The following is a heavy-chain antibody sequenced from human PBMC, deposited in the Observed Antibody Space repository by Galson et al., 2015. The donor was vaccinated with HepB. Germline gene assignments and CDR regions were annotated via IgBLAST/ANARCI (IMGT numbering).Heavy chain of an antibody. CDR3: ARGSYYDSSGYYLPFDY. V-gene: IGHV3-30-3*01. Sequence: SLRLSCAASGFTFSSYAMHWVRQAPGKGLEWVAVISYDGSNKYYADSVKGRFTISRDNSKNTLYLQMNSLRAEDTAVYYCARGSYYDSSGYYLPFDYWGQGTLVTVSS. D-gene: IGHD3-22*01. CDR2: ISYDGSNK. CDR1: GFTFSSYA. J-gene: IGHJ4*02.